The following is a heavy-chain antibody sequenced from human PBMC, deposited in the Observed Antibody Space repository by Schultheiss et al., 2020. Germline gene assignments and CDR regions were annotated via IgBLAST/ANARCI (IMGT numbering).Heavy chain of an antibody. V-gene: IGHV3-21*01. Sequence: GGSLRLSCAASGFTFSRYWMTWVRQAPGKGLEWVSSISSSSYIYYADSVKGRFTISRDNSQNTLHLQMNSLRTEDTAVYYCARPTTVNTNLAFDYWGQGTLVTVSS. CDR2: ISSSSYI. CDR1: GFTFSRYW. J-gene: IGHJ4*02. CDR3: ARPTTVNTNLAFDY. D-gene: IGHD4-17*01.